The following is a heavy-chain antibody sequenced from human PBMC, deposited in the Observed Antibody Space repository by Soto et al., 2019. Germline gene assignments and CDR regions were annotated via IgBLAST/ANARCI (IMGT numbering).Heavy chain of an antibody. CDR2: IYNNGGS. CDR3: ARGDKNNDYYFDH. D-gene: IGHD3-16*01. J-gene: IGHJ4*02. CDR1: GASISSGDYA. Sequence: QLQLQESGSGLVKPSQTLSLTCVVSGASISSGDYAWNWVRQPPGKGLEWLGYIYNNGGSYYNPYLKSRVTISLDRSQNHFSLRLNSVTAADTALYFCARGDKNNDYYFDHWGQGTLVTVTS. V-gene: IGHV4-30-2*01.